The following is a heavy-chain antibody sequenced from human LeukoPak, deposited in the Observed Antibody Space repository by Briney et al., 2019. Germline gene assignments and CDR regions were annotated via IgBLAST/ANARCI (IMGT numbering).Heavy chain of an antibody. D-gene: IGHD3-22*01. CDR2: IKSKTDGGTT. CDR3: TTLLVYYYDSSGYSKTDY. J-gene: IGHJ4*02. CDR1: GFTFSNAW. Sequence: GGSLRLSCAASGFTFSNAWMSWVRQAPGKGLEWVGRIKSKTDGGTTDYAAPVEGRFTISRDDSKNTLYLQMNSLKTEDTAVYYCTTLLVYYYDSSGYSKTDYWGQGTLVTVSS. V-gene: IGHV3-15*01.